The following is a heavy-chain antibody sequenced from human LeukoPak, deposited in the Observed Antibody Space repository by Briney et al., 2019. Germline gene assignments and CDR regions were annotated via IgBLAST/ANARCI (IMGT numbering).Heavy chain of an antibody. J-gene: IGHJ3*02. CDR1: GFTFSSYA. CDR3: AKDYDSSGYYFDAFGI. V-gene: IGHV3-23*01. CDR2: ISGSGGST. D-gene: IGHD3-22*01. Sequence: GGSLRLSCAASGFTFSSYAMSWVRQAPGKGLEWVSAISGSGGSTYYADSVKGRFTISRDNSKDTLYLQMNSLRAEDTAVYYCAKDYDSSGYYFDAFGIWGQGTMVTVSS.